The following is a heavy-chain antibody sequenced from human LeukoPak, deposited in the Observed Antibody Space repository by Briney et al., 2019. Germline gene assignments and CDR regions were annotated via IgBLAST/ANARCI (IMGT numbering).Heavy chain of an antibody. J-gene: IGHJ4*02. CDR3: ARGRIYSSSALPAGY. D-gene: IGHD6-6*01. CDR1: GYTFTSYY. V-gene: IGHV1-46*01. CDR2: INPSGGST. Sequence: ASVKVSCKASGYTFTSYYMHWVRQAPGQGLEWMGIINPSGGSTSYAQKFQGRVTMTRDTSISTAYMELSRLRSDDTAVYYCARGRIYSSSALPAGYWGQGTLVTVSS.